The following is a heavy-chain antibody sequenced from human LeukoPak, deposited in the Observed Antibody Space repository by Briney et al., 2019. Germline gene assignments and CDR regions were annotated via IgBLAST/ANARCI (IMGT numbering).Heavy chain of an antibody. CDR2: IFSGDTT. V-gene: IGHV3-53*01. CDR1: GFTVISNY. J-gene: IGHJ4*02. Sequence: GGSLRLSCAASGFTVISNYMNWVRQAPGKGLEWVSVIFSGDTTYYADSVKGRFTISRDNSKNTLYLQMNSLRAEDTAVYYCARGSSWYFDHWGQGTLVTVSS. CDR3: ARGSSWYFDH. D-gene: IGHD6-13*01.